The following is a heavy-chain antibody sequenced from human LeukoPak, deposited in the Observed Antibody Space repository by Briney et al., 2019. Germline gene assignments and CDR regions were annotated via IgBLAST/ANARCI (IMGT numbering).Heavy chain of an antibody. D-gene: IGHD4-17*01. J-gene: IGHJ3*02. V-gene: IGHV7-4-1*02. CDR3: ARDRTTVTNDAFDI. CDR2: INTNTGNP. Sequence: GASVKVSCKASGYTFTSYAMNWVRQAPGQGLEWMGWINTNTGNPTYAQGFTGRFVFSLDTSVSTAYLQISSLKAEDTAVYYCARDRTTVTNDAFDIWGQGTMVTVSS. CDR1: GYTFTSYA.